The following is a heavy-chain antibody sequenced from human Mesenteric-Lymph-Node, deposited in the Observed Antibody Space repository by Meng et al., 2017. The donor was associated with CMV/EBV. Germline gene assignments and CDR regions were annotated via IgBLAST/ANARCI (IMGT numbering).Heavy chain of an antibody. Sequence: ESLKISCAACGFTFSSYDMHWVRQATGKGLEWVSAIGTAGDTYYPGSVKGQFTISRENAKNSLYLQMNSLRAGDTAVYYCARPRVSYTNWAPQGHWGQGTRVTVSS. CDR3: ARPRVSYTNWAPQGH. V-gene: IGHV3-13*03. CDR2: IGTAGDT. D-gene: IGHD2-2*02. J-gene: IGHJ4*02. CDR1: GFTFSSYD.